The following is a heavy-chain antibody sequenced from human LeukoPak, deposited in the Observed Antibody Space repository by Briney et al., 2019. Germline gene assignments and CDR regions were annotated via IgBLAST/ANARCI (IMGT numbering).Heavy chain of an antibody. CDR3: ARFYYYDSSGYYRKYNWLDP. CDR2: IYYSGST. V-gene: IGHV4-30-4*08. CDR1: GGSISSGDYY. J-gene: IGHJ5*02. D-gene: IGHD3-22*01. Sequence: PSQTLSLTCTVSGGSISSGDYYWSWIRQPPGRGLEWIGYIYYSGSTYYNPSLKSRVTISVETSKNQFSLKLSSVTAPVTAVYYCARFYYYDSSGYYRKYNWLDPWGQGTLVTLSS.